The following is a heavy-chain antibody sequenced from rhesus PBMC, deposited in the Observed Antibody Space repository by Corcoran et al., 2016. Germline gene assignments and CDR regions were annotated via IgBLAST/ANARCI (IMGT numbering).Heavy chain of an antibody. V-gene: IGHV4-173*01. CDR1: GGSISGNW. CDR2: ISCSGGST. CDR3: ARESAGYNIWTGRNRLDV. Sequence: QLQLQESGPGLVQPSETLSLTFAVSGGSISGNWWNWISQPPGEGRVGRGRISCSGGSTTYTPPLRSRVTISTDTSKNQFSLKLSSVTAADTAVYYCARESAGYNIWTGRNRLDVWGPGVLVTVSS. D-gene: IGHD3-3*01. J-gene: IGHJ5-1*01.